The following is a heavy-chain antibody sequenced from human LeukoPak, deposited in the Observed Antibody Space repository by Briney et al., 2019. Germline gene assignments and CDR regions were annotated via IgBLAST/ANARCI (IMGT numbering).Heavy chain of an antibody. D-gene: IGHD1-26*01. CDR1: GFAFGTYG. V-gene: IGHV3-33*06. CDR3: AKDRVGATYVLDS. CDR2: IWYDGTYK. J-gene: IGHJ4*02. Sequence: GGSLRLSCAASGFAFGTYGMHWVRQTPGKGLEWVAVIWYDGTYKYYADSVKGRFTISRDNSKKTLYLQMNRLRAEDTAVFYCAKDRVGATYVLDSWGQGTLVTVSS.